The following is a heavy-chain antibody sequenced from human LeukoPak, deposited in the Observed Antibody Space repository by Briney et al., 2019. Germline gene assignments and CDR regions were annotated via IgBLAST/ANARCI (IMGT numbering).Heavy chain of an antibody. V-gene: IGHV4-34*01. CDR2: INHSGST. D-gene: IGHD6-13*01. J-gene: IGHJ4*02. CDR3: ARGGRQQLAHFDY. CDR1: GGSFSGYY. Sequence: SETLSLTCAVYGGSFSGYYWSWIRQPPGKGLEWIGEINHSGSTNYNPSLRSRVTISVDTSKNQFSLKLSSVTAADTAVYYCARGGRQQLAHFDYWGQGTLVTVSS.